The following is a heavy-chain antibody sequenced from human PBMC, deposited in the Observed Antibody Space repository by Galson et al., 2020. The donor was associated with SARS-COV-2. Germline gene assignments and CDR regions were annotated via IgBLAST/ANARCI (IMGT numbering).Heavy chain of an antibody. CDR3: ARDGQSSSGWAFDY. Sequence: GESLKISCAASGFSFKSHAMHWVRQAPGKGLEWVAQIWYDGSNKYYVDSVKGRFTISRDNSGNTVYLQMNNLRGEDTAVYYCARDGQSSSGWAFDYWGQGTLVIVSS. V-gene: IGHV3-33*01. CDR2: IWYDGSNK. J-gene: IGHJ4*02. CDR1: GFSFKSHA. D-gene: IGHD6-19*01.